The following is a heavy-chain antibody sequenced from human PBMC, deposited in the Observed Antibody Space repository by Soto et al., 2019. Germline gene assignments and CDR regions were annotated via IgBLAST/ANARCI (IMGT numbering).Heavy chain of an antibody. J-gene: IGHJ4*02. V-gene: IGHV1-2*02. CDR3: ARDGNLKYYDSSGYYVFGY. Sequence: ASVQVSCNASAYPFPGYYMHWVRKAPGQGREWMGWINPNSGGTNYAQKFQGRVTMTRDTSISTAYMELSKLRSDDTAVYYCARDGNLKYYDSSGYYVFGYWGQATLVTVSS. CDR1: AYPFPGYY. D-gene: IGHD3-22*01. CDR2: INPNSGGT.